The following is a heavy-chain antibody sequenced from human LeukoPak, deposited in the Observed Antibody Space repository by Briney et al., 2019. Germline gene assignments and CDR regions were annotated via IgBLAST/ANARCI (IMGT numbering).Heavy chain of an antibody. J-gene: IGHJ4*02. CDR2: IKQDGSEK. CDR3: ARTCTSSWYFDY. V-gene: IGHV3-7*01. CDR1: GFTFSSYW. Sequence: GGSLRLSCAASGFTFSSYWVSWVRQAPGKGLEWVANIKQDGSEKYYVDSVKGRFTISRDNAKNSLYLQMNSLRAEDTALYYCARTCTSSWYFDYWGQGTLVTVSS. D-gene: IGHD6-13*01.